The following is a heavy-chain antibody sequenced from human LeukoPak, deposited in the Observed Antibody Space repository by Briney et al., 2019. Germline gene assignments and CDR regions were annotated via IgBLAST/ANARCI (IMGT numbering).Heavy chain of an antibody. CDR2: IGGSGGST. J-gene: IGHJ4*02. CDR1: GFTFSSHA. D-gene: IGHD3-22*01. CDR3: AKDRVYYDSSGPFDY. V-gene: IGHV3-23*01. Sequence: GGSLRLSCAASGFTFSSHAMSWVRQAPGKGLEWVSGIGGSGGSTYYADSVKGRFTISRDNSKNTLYLQMNSLRAEDTAVYYCAKDRVYYDSSGPFDYWGQGTLVTVSS.